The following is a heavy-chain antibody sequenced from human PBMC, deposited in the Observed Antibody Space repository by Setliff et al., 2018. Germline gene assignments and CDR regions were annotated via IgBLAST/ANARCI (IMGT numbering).Heavy chain of an antibody. V-gene: IGHV1-46*02. J-gene: IGHJ3*02. D-gene: IGHD3-3*01. CDR2: INPSGGLT. CDR3: ARDRFYNSWSGTSITAPHDAFDI. Sequence: ASVKVSCKASGYIFNNYFLHWVRQAPGQGLEWMGIINPSGGLTKYAQKFQGRVTMTSDTSTNTVYLEVSSLRSEDTAVYFCARDRFYNSWSGTSITAPHDAFDIWGQGTVVTVSS. CDR1: GYIFNNYF.